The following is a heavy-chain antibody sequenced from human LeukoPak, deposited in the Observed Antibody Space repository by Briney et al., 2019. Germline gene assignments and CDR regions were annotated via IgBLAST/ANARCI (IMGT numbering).Heavy chain of an antibody. J-gene: IGHJ4*02. CDR1: GYTFTSYG. CDR2: ISAYNGNT. D-gene: IGHD1-20*01. V-gene: IGHV1-18*01. CDR3: ARDRNRSHYKGRDPSRFDY. Sequence: ASVKVSCKASGYTFTSYGISWVRQAPGQGLEWMGGISAYNGNTNYAQKLQGRVTMTTDTSTSTAYMELRSLRSDDTAVYYCARDRNRSHYKGRDPSRFDYWGQGTLVTVSS.